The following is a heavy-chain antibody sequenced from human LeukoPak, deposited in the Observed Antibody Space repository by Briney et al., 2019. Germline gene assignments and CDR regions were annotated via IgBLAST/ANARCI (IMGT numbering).Heavy chain of an antibody. CDR1: GHMFTELP. CDR2: FDPEDGKI. Sequence: ASVKVSCKVSGHMFTELPIHWVRQAPAKGLEWMGTFDPEDGKIIYAQSFEGRLTMTEDTTTDTAYMELSGLRSEDTAVYYCATDSAPVGLDGFDVWGQGTMVTVSS. V-gene: IGHV1-24*01. CDR3: ATDSAPVGLDGFDV. D-gene: IGHD2-2*01. J-gene: IGHJ3*01.